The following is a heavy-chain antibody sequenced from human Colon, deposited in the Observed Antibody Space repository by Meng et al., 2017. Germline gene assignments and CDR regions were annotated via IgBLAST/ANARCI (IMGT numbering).Heavy chain of an antibody. J-gene: IGHJ4*02. D-gene: IGHD1-7*01. Sequence: QAHVQESRPGLVKPSGTLSLTCTVSGDSISSDIWWSWVRQPPGKGLEWIGEVYHRGDTNYNPSLKSRVDISVDKSKNQFYLSLFSVTAADTAVYYCGRDQGRELINHWGQGTLVTVSS. V-gene: IGHV4-4*02. CDR1: GDSISSDIW. CDR3: GRDQGRELINH. CDR2: VYHRGDT.